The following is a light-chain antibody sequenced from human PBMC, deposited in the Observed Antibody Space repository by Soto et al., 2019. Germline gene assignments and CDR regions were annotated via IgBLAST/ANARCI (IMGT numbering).Light chain of an antibody. J-gene: IGKJ1*01. CDR1: QSVSSN. CDR3: QQYNNWWT. Sequence: EIVMTQSPATLSVSPGERATLSCRASQSVSSNLAWYQQKPGQAPRLLIYGASTRATGIPARFSGSGSGTEFTPTISSLQSEDFAVYYCQQYNNWWTLGQGTKVDTK. V-gene: IGKV3-15*01. CDR2: GAS.